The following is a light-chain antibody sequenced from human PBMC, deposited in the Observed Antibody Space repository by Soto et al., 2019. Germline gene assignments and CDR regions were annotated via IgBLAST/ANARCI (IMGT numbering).Light chain of an antibody. CDR3: SSFAGNNNLV. CDR2: EVS. J-gene: IGLJ2*01. Sequence: QSALTQPPSASGSPGQSVTISCTGTSSDVGGYNYVSWYQQHPGKAPKLMISEVSKRPSGVPDRFSGSKSGNTASLTVSGXXXXXXADYYCSSFAGNNNLVFGGGTKLTVL. V-gene: IGLV2-8*01. CDR1: SSDVGGYNY.